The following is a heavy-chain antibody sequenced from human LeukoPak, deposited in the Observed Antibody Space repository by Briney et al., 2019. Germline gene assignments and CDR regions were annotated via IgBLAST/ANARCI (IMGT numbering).Heavy chain of an antibody. CDR2: ISGPSDTA. D-gene: IGHD1-26*01. Sequence: PGGSLRLSCAASGFTFSGFAMTWLRQAPGKGLEWVSAISGPSDTALYADSVKGRFTISRDTSDNTLNLQMNGLGAEDSAVYYCADKGNGYTGIYVFAHWGQGTLVTVSA. V-gene: IGHV3-23*01. CDR3: ADKGNGYTGIYVFAH. CDR1: GFTFSGFA. J-gene: IGHJ4*02.